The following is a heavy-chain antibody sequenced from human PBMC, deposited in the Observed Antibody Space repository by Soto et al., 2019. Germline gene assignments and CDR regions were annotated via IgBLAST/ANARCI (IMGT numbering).Heavy chain of an antibody. D-gene: IGHD7-27*01. V-gene: IGHV3-30-3*01. CDR1: GFTFSSHP. Sequence: QVHLVESGGGVVQPGMSLRLSCAASGFTFSSHPMHWVRQAPGRGLEWVAVISSDGSYKYDTDSVKVRFTISRDNSKKTAYLQLTSLRVETAAVCYGARETGGPNFDSWCPGTMVIFS. CDR2: ISSDGSYK. CDR3: ARETGGPNFDS. J-gene: IGHJ4*02.